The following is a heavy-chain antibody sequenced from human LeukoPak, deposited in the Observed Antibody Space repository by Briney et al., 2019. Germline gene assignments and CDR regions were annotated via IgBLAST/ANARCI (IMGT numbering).Heavy chain of an antibody. J-gene: IGHJ4*02. V-gene: IGHV3-11*01. CDR2: ISSSGSTI. CDR1: GFTFSDYY. CDR3: ARDYSDGRLRIGRFDY. Sequence: PGGSLRLSCAASGFTFSDYYMSWIRQAPGKGLEWVSYISSSGSTIYYADSVKGRFTISRDNSKNTLFLQMHSLRDDDTAVYFCARDYSDGRLRIGRFDYWGQGTLVTVSS. D-gene: IGHD6-19*01.